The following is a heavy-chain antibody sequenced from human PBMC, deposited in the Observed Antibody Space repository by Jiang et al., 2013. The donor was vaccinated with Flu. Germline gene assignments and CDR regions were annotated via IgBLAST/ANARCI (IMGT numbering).Heavy chain of an antibody. Sequence: HPGKGLEWIGYIYYSGSTYYNPSLKSRVTISVDTSKNQFSLKLSSVTAADTAVYYCARLGVYGRGPFDYWGQGTLVTVSS. J-gene: IGHJ4*02. V-gene: IGHV4-31*02. CDR3: ARLGVYGRGPFDY. CDR2: IYYSGST. D-gene: IGHD5/OR15-5a*01.